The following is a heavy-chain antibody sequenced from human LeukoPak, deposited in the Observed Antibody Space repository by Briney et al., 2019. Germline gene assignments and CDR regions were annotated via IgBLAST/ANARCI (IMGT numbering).Heavy chain of an antibody. CDR1: GYTFTSYD. CDR3: ARDQGGWLQLTYYFDY. V-gene: IGHV1-8*01. D-gene: IGHD5-24*01. J-gene: IGHJ4*02. Sequence: ASVKVSCKASGYTFTSYDINWVRQATGQGLEWMGWMNPNSGNTGYAQKFQGRVTMTRNTSISTAYMELSSLRSEDTAVYYCARDQGGWLQLTYYFDYWGQGTLVTVSS. CDR2: MNPNSGNT.